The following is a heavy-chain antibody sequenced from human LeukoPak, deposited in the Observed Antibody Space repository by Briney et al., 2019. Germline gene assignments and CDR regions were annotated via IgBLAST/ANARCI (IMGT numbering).Heavy chain of an antibody. V-gene: IGHV3-21*01. D-gene: IGHD3-9*01. J-gene: IGHJ4*02. Sequence: GGSLRLSCAASGFTFSNYNMIWVRQAPGKGLKGFSSISSSATYIYYADSVKGRFTISRDDAKNSLFLQMNSLRAEDTAVYYCATADLTGYYGGDYWGQGTLVTVSS. CDR1: GFTFSNYN. CDR3: ATADLTGYYGGDY. CDR2: ISSSATYI.